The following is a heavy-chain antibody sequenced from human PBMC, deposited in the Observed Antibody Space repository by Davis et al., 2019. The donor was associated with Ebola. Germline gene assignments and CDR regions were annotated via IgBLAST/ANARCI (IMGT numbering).Heavy chain of an antibody. J-gene: IGHJ6*02. Sequence: GESLKISCAASGFTFSSYSMNWVRQAPGKGLEWVSSISSSSSYIYYADSVKGRFTISRDNAKNSLYLQMNSLRAEDTAVYYCARADGYYDFWSGYYYDGMDVWGQGTTVTVSS. CDR2: ISSSSSYI. V-gene: IGHV3-21*01. CDR1: GFTFSSYS. D-gene: IGHD3-3*01. CDR3: ARADGYYDFWSGYYYDGMDV.